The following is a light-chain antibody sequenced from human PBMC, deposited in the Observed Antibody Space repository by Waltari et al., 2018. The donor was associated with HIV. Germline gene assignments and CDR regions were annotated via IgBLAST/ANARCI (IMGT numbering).Light chain of an antibody. Sequence: QSVLTQPPSASETPGQRVTISCSGSSSNIGSNYVYWYQHLPGTAPKLLIYRNNKRRSRLPDRFSGSKSGTSASLAISGLRSEDEADYYCAAWGDSLTSFVFGTGTKVTVL. J-gene: IGLJ1*01. CDR1: SSNIGSNY. CDR2: RNN. V-gene: IGLV1-47*01. CDR3: AAWGDSLTSFV.